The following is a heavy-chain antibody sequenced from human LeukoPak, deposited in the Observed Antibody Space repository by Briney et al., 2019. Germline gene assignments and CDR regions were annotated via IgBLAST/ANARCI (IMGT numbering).Heavy chain of an antibody. CDR3: ARGGGDYNGSGDWFDP. J-gene: IGHJ5*02. CDR2: IYYTGQT. Sequence: SETLSLTCTVSGDSISNYYWTWLRHPPGKGLEWIGYIYYTGQTKYNPSLESRVTISVDTSRGHFSLRLTSVTAADTAIYYCARGGGDYNGSGDWFDPWGQGTLVTVSS. V-gene: IGHV4-59*01. D-gene: IGHD3-10*01. CDR1: GDSISNYY.